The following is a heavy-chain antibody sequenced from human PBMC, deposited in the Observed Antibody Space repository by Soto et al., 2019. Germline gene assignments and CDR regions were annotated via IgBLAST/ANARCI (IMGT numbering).Heavy chain of an antibody. D-gene: IGHD6-6*01. CDR2: ISYDGSTK. Sequence: QVQLVESGGGVVQPGRSLRLSCAASGFTFSSYGMHWVRQAPGKGRERVAVISYDGSTKYYADSVKGRLTISRDNSKNTLYLQMNSLRAEDTDVYYCAKDYRIAARPSNWFDPWGQGTLVTVSS. V-gene: IGHV3-30*18. CDR3: AKDYRIAARPSNWFDP. CDR1: GFTFSSYG. J-gene: IGHJ5*02.